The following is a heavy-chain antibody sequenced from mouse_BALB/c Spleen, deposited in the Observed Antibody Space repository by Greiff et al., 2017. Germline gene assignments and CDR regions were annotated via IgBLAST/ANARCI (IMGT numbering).Heavy chain of an antibody. CDR1: GFTFSSFG. CDR3: ARSEITTYYAMDY. Sequence: EVQGVESGGGLVQPGGSRKLSCAASGFTFSSFGMHWVRQAPEKGLEWVAYISSGSSTIYYADTVKGRFTISRDNPKNTLFLQMTSLRSEDTAMYYCARSEITTYYAMDYWGQGTSVTVSS. CDR2: ISSGSSTI. D-gene: IGHD2-4*01. J-gene: IGHJ4*01. V-gene: IGHV5-17*02.